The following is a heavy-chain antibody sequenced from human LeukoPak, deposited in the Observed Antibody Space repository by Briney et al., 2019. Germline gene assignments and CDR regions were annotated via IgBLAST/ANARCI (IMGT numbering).Heavy chain of an antibody. CDR2: IGATGDT. Sequence: GGSLRLSCAASGLTFSSYDMHWVRQAPGKGLEWVSSIGATGDTYYAGSVKGRFTISRENAKKSLYLQMSSLRVEGTAVYFCVLGAYWNDDKNAFHIWGPGTMVTVSS. CDR3: VLGAYWNDDKNAFHI. CDR1: GLTFSSYD. V-gene: IGHV3-13*01. D-gene: IGHD1-1*01. J-gene: IGHJ3*02.